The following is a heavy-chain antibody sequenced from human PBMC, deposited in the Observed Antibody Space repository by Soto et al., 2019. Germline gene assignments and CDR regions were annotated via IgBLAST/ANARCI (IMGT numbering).Heavy chain of an antibody. V-gene: IGHV3-13*01. D-gene: IGHD3-9*01. CDR2: IGTAGDT. CDR1: GFTFSSYD. CDR3: ARGMPYYDILTGHFDY. J-gene: IGHJ4*02. Sequence: GGSLRLSCAASGFTFSSYDMHWVRQATGKGLEWVSAIGTAGDTYYPGSVKGRFTISRENAKNSLYLQMNSLRAEDTAVYYCARGMPYYDILTGHFDYWGQGTLVTVSS.